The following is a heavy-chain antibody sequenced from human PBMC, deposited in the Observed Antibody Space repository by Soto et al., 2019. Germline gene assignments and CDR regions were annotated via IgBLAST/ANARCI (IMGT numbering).Heavy chain of an antibody. V-gene: IGHV3-33*01. CDR2: IWYDGSNK. CDR3: ARDRVATRGPYYYYGMDV. J-gene: IGHJ6*02. CDR1: GFTFSSYG. D-gene: IGHD5-12*01. Sequence: LSLSSAAPGFTFSSYGMHWVRQAPGKGLEWVAVIWYDGSNKYYADSVKGRLTISRDNSKNTLFLQMNSLRAEDTAVYSCARDRVATRGPYYYYGMDVWGQGTTVTVSS.